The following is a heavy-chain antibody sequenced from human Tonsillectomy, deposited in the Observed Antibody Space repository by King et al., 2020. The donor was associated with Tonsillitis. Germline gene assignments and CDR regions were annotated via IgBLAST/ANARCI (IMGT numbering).Heavy chain of an antibody. Sequence: QLQESGPGLVKPSETLSLTCTVSGGSISSSSYYWGWIRQPPGKGLEWIGSIYYSGSTYYNPSLKSRVTISVDTSKNQFSLKLSSVTAADTAVYYCATTVTHGGWYFDLWGRGTLVTVSS. J-gene: IGHJ2*01. CDR1: GGSISSSSYY. D-gene: IGHD4-17*01. CDR2: IYYSGST. CDR3: ATTVTHGGWYFDL. V-gene: IGHV4-39*01.